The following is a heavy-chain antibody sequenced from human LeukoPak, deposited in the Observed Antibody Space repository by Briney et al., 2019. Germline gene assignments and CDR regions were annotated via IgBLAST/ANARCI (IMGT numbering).Heavy chain of an antibody. CDR2: ISTSSSYI. Sequence: GRSLRLSCAASGFTFSSYSMNWVRQAPGKGLEWVSCISTSSSYIYYADSVKGRFTISRDNAKNSLYLQMNSLRPEDAAVYYCARDSDNLTGSKSHFDYWGQGTLVTVSS. J-gene: IGHJ4*02. CDR3: ARDSDNLTGSKSHFDY. V-gene: IGHV3-21*01. D-gene: IGHD3-9*01. CDR1: GFTFSSYS.